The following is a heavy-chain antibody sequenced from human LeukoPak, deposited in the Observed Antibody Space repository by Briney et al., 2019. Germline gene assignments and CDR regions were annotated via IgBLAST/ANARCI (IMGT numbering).Heavy chain of an antibody. CDR1: GFDFSSNW. J-gene: IGHJ4*02. D-gene: IGHD3-3*01. CDR2: IKGDGIST. CDR3: AKDHYWSIDY. V-gene: IGHV3-74*01. Sequence: GGSLRLSCAASGFDFSSNWMHWVRHAPGQGLVWVSRIKGDGISTNYADSVKGRFTISRDIAKNTLYLQMNSLGAEDTGVYYCAKDHYWSIDYWGRGTLVTVSS.